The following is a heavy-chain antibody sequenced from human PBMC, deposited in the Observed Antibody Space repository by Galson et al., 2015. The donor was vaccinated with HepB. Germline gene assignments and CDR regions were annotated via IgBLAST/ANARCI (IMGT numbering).Heavy chain of an antibody. J-gene: IGHJ5*02. V-gene: IGHV2-26*01. D-gene: IGHD6-19*01. Sequence: PALVKPTQTLTLTCTVSGFSLSNARMGVSWIRQPPGKALEWLAPIFSNDEKSYSTSLKSRLTISKDTSKSQVVLTMTNMDPVDTATYYCARIFSTAGIAVAAGGFDPWGQGTLVTVSS. CDR2: IFSNDEK. CDR3: ARIFSTAGIAVAAGGFDP. CDR1: GFSLSNARMG.